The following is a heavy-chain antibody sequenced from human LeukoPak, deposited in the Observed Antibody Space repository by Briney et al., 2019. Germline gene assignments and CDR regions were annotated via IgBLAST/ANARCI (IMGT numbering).Heavy chain of an antibody. D-gene: IGHD3-22*01. V-gene: IGHV3-30*02. CDR2: IRYDGSNK. CDR3: ARSSERKYYFDY. CDR1: GFTFSSYG. J-gene: IGHJ4*02. Sequence: GGSLRLSCAASGFTFSSYGMHWVRQAPGKGLEWVAFIRYDGSNKYYADSVKGRFTISRDNSKNTLYLQMNSLRAEDTAVYYCARSSERKYYFDYWGQGTLVTVSS.